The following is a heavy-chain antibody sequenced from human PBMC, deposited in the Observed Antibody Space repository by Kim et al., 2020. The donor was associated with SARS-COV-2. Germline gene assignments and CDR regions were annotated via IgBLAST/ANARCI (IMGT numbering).Heavy chain of an antibody. CDR1: GGSFSGYY. V-gene: IGHV4-34*01. J-gene: IGHJ3*02. CDR3: ARGMERMVRGVIIFDDAFDI. Sequence: SETLSLTCAVYGGSFSGYYWSWIRQPPGKGLEWIGEINHSGSTNYNPSLKSRVTISVDTSKNQFSLKLSSVTAADTAVYYCARGMERMVRGVIIFDDAFDIWGQGTMVTVSS. CDR2: INHSGST. D-gene: IGHD3-10*01.